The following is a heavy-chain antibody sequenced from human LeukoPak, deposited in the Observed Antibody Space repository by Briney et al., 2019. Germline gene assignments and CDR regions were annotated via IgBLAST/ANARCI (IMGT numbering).Heavy chain of an antibody. V-gene: IGHV3-21*01. CDR3: AREGHFDY. J-gene: IGHJ4*02. Sequence: GGSLRLSCAASGFTFSSYSMNWVRQAPGTGLEWVSSISSSSNYIYYADSVKGRFTISRDNAKNSLYLQMNSLRAEDTAVYYCAREGHFDYWGQGTLVTVSS. CDR2: ISSSSNYI. CDR1: GFTFSSYS.